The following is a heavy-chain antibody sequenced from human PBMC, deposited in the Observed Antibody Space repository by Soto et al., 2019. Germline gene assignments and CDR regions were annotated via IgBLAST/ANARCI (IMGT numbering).Heavy chain of an antibody. J-gene: IGHJ5*02. V-gene: IGHV4-39*01. D-gene: IGHD7-27*01. Sequence: PSEILSLTFTVSGGSVTSSSCYWGWIRQPPGKGLEWIGDIYHTGTTYYNPSLKSRATIYVDTSTEQFSLKLSSGTAADTAMYYYLKMTSRITADRHGRSNWWVPWGPGTRVTVSS. CDR1: GGSVTSSSCY. CDR3: LKMTSRITADRHGRSNWWVP. CDR2: IYHTGTT.